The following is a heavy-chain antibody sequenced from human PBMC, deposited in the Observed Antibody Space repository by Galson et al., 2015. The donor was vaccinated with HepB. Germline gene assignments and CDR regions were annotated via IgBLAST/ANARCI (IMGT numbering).Heavy chain of an antibody. CDR1: GFAFGDYA. Sequence: SLRLSCAASGFAFGDYAMSWFRQAPGKGLEWVGFIRTKPYGETTEYAASVKGRFTISRDDSKSIAYLQMSGLKTEDTAIYYCSRDTAVETAPEVDWFDPWGQGTLVTVSS. V-gene: IGHV3-49*03. CDR3: SRDTAVETAPEVDWFDP. D-gene: IGHD6-19*01. CDR2: IRTKPYGETT. J-gene: IGHJ5*02.